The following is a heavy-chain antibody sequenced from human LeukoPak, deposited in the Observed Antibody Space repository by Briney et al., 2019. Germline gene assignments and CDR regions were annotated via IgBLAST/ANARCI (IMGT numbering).Heavy chain of an antibody. CDR3: ARGCSGGSCYSPPYYYGMDV. CDR1: GGTFSSYA. CDR2: IIPILGIA. Sequence: ASVKVSCKASGGTFSSYAISWVRQAPGQGLEWMERIIPILGIANYAQKFQGRVTITADKSTSTAYMELSSLRSEDTAVYYCARGCSGGSCYSPPYYYGMDVWGQGTTVTVSS. J-gene: IGHJ6*02. D-gene: IGHD2-15*01. V-gene: IGHV1-69*04.